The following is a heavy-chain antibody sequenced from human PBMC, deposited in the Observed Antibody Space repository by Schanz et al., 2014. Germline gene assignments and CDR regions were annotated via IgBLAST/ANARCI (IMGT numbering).Heavy chain of an antibody. CDR3: ARDQTGTTNWFDP. J-gene: IGHJ5*02. CDR1: GYSFAAFF. V-gene: IGHV1-2*02. D-gene: IGHD1-7*01. CDR2: INPYSGAT. Sequence: QVQLVQSGSELKKPGASVRVSCKASGYSFAAFFIHWVRQTPGQGLEWMGCINPYSGATYYAQKFQGRVTLTSDASPTTVYMEVHRLTSDDTAVFFCARDQTGTTNWFDPWGQGTLVTVSS.